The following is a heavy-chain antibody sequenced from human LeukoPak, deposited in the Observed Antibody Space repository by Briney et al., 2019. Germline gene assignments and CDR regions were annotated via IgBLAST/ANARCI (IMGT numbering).Heavy chain of an antibody. D-gene: IGHD6-19*01. CDR1: GGSISSYY. J-gene: IGHJ4*02. CDR2: IYTSGST. CDR3: AREGNAPNYPTIIVVAPFDY. V-gene: IGHV4-4*07. Sequence: SETLSLTCTVSGGSISSYYWSWVRQPAGKGLEWIGRIYTSGSTNYNPSLKSRVTISVDKSKNQFSLTLSSVTAADTAVYYCAREGNAPNYPTIIVVAPFDYWGQGTLVTVSS.